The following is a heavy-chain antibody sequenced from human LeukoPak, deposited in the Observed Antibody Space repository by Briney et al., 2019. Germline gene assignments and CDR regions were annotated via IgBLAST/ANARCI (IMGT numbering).Heavy chain of an antibody. J-gene: IGHJ4*02. D-gene: IGHD5-12*01. CDR2: IYYSRST. Sequence: SETLSLTCTVSRGSIGSDGYYWDWIRQPPGKGLEWIGYIYYSRSTYYNPSLKSRVTISVDTSKNQFSLKLSSVTAADTAVYYCATDIVATIWGTWDYWGQGTLVTVSS. CDR3: ATDIVATIWGTWDY. V-gene: IGHV4-39*07. CDR1: RGSIGSDGYY.